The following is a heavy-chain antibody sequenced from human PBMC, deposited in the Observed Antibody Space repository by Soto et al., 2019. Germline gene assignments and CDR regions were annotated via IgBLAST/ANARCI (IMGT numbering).Heavy chain of an antibody. Sequence: EVQLVESGGGLVQPGGSLRLSCAASGFTFSSYSMNWVRQAPGKGLEWVSYISSSSSTIYYADSVKGRFTISRDKAKNSLYLQMNSLRAEDTVVYYCARETPYCSSTSCQSTDAFDIWGQGTMVTVSS. J-gene: IGHJ3*02. V-gene: IGHV3-48*01. CDR3: ARETPYCSSTSCQSTDAFDI. D-gene: IGHD2-2*01. CDR1: GFTFSSYS. CDR2: ISSSSSTI.